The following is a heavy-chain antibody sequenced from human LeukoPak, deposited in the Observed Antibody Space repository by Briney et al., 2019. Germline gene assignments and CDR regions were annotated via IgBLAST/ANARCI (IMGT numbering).Heavy chain of an antibody. CDR1: GYSFTSYG. V-gene: IGHV1-18*01. CDR3: ARVTIFGVVIGPTPYYYYYMDV. Sequence: ASVKVSCTASGYSFTSYGISWVRQAPAQGLEWMGWISAYNGNTNYAQTLQGRVTMTTDTSTSTAYMELRSLRSDDTAVYYCARVTIFGVVIGPTPYYYYYMDVWGKETTVTVS. J-gene: IGHJ6*03. CDR2: ISAYNGNT. D-gene: IGHD3-3*01.